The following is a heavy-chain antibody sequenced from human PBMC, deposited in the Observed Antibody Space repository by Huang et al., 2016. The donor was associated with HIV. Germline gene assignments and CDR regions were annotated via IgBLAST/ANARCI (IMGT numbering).Heavy chain of an antibody. Sequence: QLQLQESGPGLVKPSETLSLTCTVSGGSISSSTYSWGWIRQPPEKGLEWIGSIYYTGTTDDNPSFKSRVTISVDTSKNQFSLRLSSVTAADSAVYYCARQLRVVVIGPGLDAFDIWGQGTMVTVSS. D-gene: IGHD3-22*01. CDR2: IYYTGTT. J-gene: IGHJ3*02. CDR3: ARQLRVVVIGPGLDAFDI. CDR1: GGSISSSTYS. V-gene: IGHV4-39*01.